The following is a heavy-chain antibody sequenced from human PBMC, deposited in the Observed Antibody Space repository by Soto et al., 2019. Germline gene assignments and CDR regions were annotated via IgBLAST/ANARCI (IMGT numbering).Heavy chain of an antibody. J-gene: IGHJ6*02. CDR2: IIPIFGTA. CDR3: ALIYCSGGSCYSNYCYGMDV. V-gene: IGHV1-69*12. CDR1: GGTFSSYA. D-gene: IGHD2-15*01. Sequence: QVQLVQSGAEVKKPGSSVKVSCKASGGTFSSYAISWVRQAPGQGLEWMGGIIPIFGTANYAQKFQGRVTITADESTSTAYMELSSLRSEDTAVYYCALIYCSGGSCYSNYCYGMDVWGQGTTVTVSS.